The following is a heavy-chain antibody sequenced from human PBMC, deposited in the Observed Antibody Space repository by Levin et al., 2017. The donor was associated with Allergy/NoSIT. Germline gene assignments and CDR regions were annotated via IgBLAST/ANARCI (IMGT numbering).Heavy chain of an antibody. V-gene: IGHV3-23*01. CDR1: GFTFSSYA. D-gene: IGHD3-3*01. CDR3: NTRAGFWSDGDY. J-gene: IGHJ4*02. Sequence: GGSLRLSCAASGFTFSSYAMSWVRQAPGKGLEWVSAISGSGGSTYYADSVKGRFTISRDNSKNTLYLQMNSLRAEDTAVYYCNTRAGFWSDGDYWGQGTLVTVSS. CDR2: ISGSGGST.